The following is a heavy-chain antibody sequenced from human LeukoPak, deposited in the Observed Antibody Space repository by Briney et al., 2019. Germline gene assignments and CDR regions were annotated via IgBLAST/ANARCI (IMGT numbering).Heavy chain of an antibody. D-gene: IGHD2-15*01. CDR2: ISSSSSTI. CDR1: GFTFSSYS. J-gene: IGHJ6*03. CDR3: ARLPCCSGGSCYSDYYYYMDV. Sequence: GGSLRLSCAASGFTFSSYSMNWVRQAPGKGLEWVSYISSSSSTIYYADSVKGRFTISRDNAKNSLYLQMNSLRDEDTAVYYCARLPCCSGGSCYSDYYYYMDVWGKGTMVTVSS. V-gene: IGHV3-48*02.